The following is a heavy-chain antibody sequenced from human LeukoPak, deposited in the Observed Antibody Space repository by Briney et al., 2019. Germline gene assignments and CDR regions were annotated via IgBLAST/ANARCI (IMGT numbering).Heavy chain of an antibody. J-gene: IGHJ4*02. CDR2: ISDSGGNT. V-gene: IGHV3-23*01. CDR1: GFTFNTYA. Sequence: GGSLRLSCAASGFTFNTYAMSWVRQAPWERLQWVSGISDSGGNTYYADSVRGRFTISRDNSKSKLYLQMDSLRAEDTAIYYCAARPRMPPRFDFWGLGTLVTVSS. CDR3: AARPRMPPRFDF. D-gene: IGHD2-2*01.